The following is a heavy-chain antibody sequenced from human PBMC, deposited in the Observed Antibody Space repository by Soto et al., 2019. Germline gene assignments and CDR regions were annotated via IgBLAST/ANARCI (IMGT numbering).Heavy chain of an antibody. Sequence: SETLSLTCTVSGGSISSSSYYWGWIRQPPGKGLEWIGSIYYSGSTYYNPSLKSRVTISVDTSKNQFSLKLSSVTAADTAVYFCGIPAAYGDYVLDSWGQGTLVT. D-gene: IGHD4-17*01. CDR3: GIPAAYGDYVLDS. CDR1: GGSISSSSYY. CDR2: IYYSGST. J-gene: IGHJ5*01. V-gene: IGHV4-39*01.